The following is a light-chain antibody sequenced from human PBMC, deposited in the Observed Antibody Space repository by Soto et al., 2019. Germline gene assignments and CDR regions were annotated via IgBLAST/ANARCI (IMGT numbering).Light chain of an antibody. V-gene: IGKV1-5*01. CDR2: DAS. CDR1: QSISSW. CDR3: QQYNSYST. J-gene: IGKJ1*01. Sequence: DIKMNLSPSTLSAYVGDRVTITCRASQSISSWLAWYQQKPGKAPKLLIYDASSLESGVPSRFSGSGSGTEFTLTISSLQPDDFATYYCQQYNSYSTFGQGTKVDIK.